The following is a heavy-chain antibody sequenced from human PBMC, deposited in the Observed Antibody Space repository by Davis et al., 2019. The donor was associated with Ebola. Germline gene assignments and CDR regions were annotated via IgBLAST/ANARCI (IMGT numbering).Heavy chain of an antibody. CDR3: AKEGDYDSNGKYLNNWFDS. Sequence: GGSLRLSCAASGFTFNSHAMSWVRQAPGKGLEWVSSVSGSGGKTYYADSVKGRFTISRDNSKNTLFLQINNLKADDTAVYYSAKEGDYDSNGKYLNNWFDSWGQGTLVTVSS. V-gene: IGHV3-23*01. CDR2: VSGSGGKT. D-gene: IGHD3-22*01. CDR1: GFTFNSHA. J-gene: IGHJ5*01.